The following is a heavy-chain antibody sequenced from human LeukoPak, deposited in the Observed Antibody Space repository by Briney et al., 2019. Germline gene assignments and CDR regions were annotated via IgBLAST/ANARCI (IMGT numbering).Heavy chain of an antibody. CDR3: ARGDGYYYYYMDV. Sequence: SETLSLTCTVSGGSISGYYWSWIRQPPGKGLEWIGYIYYSGSTNYNPSLKSRVTISVDTSKNQFSLKLSSVTAADTAVYYCARGDGYYYYYMDVWGKGTTVTVSS. D-gene: IGHD2-21*01. V-gene: IGHV4-59*01. J-gene: IGHJ6*03. CDR2: IYYSGST. CDR1: GGSISGYY.